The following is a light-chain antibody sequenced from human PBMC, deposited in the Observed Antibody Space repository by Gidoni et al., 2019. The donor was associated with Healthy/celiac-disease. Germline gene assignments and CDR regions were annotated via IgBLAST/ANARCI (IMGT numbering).Light chain of an antibody. CDR1: QSVSSY. Sequence: IVLTQSPATLSLSPGERATLSCRDSQSVSSYLAWYQQKPGQAPSLLIYDASNRATGIPARFSGSGSGTDFTLTISSLEPEDFAVYYCQQRSNWPPGAFGGGTKVEIK. CDR2: DAS. J-gene: IGKJ4*01. CDR3: QQRSNWPPGA. V-gene: IGKV3-11*01.